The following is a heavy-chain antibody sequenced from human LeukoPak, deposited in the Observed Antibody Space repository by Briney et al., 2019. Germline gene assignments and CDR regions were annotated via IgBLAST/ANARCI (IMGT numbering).Heavy chain of an antibody. CDR1: GGSISSSNW. CDR3: ASLRSGYSGYDYIDY. V-gene: IGHV4-4*02. D-gene: IGHD5-12*01. CDR2: IYHSGST. J-gene: IGHJ4*02. Sequence: SGTLSLTCAVSGGSISSSNWWSWVRQPPGKGLEWIGEIYHSGSTNYNPSLKSRVTISVDKSKNQSSLKLSSVAAADTAVYYCASLRSGYSGYDYIDYWGQGTLVTVSS.